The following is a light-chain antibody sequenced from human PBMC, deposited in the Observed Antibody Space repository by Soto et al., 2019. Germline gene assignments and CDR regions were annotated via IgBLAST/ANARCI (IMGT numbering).Light chain of an antibody. CDR1: SSDVGGYNY. Sequence: QSVLTQPRSVSGSPGQSVTISCTGTSSDVGGYNYVSWYQQHPGKAPKLMIYDVSKRPSGVPDRFSGSKSGYTASLTIAGLQAEDEADYYCGSYAGSYTVVFGGGTKLTVL. J-gene: IGLJ3*02. CDR3: GSYAGSYTVV. CDR2: DVS. V-gene: IGLV2-11*01.